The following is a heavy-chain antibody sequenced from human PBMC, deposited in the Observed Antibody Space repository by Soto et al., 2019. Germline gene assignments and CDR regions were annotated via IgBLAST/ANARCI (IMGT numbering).Heavy chain of an antibody. Sequence: SETLSLTCTVSGGSISSYYWSWIRQPPGKGLERIGYIYYSGSTNYNPSLKSRVTISVDTSKNQFSLMLSSVTAADTAVYYCAREGGPPYYDILTGYYRSYYYYYGMDVWGQGTTVTVS. D-gene: IGHD3-9*01. CDR1: GGSISSYY. CDR2: IYYSGST. CDR3: AREGGPPYYDILTGYYRSYYYYYGMDV. V-gene: IGHV4-59*01. J-gene: IGHJ6*02.